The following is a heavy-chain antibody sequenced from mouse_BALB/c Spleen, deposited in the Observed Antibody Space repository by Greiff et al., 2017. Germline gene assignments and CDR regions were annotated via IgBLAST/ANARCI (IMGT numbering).Heavy chain of an antibody. V-gene: IGHV5-9-4*01. D-gene: IGHD4-1*01. CDR3: ARSGWDYYFDY. CDR1: GFTFSSYA. CDR2: ISSGGSYT. J-gene: IGHJ2*01. Sequence: VQLKESGGGLVKPGGSLKLSCAASGFTFSSYAMSWVRQSPEKRLEWVAEISSGGSYTYYADTVKGRFTISRDNPKNTLFLQMTSLRSEDTAMYYCARSGWDYYFDYWGQGTTLTVSS.